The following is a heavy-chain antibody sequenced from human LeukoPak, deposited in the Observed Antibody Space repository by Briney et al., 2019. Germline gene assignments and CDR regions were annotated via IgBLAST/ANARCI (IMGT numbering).Heavy chain of an antibody. CDR3: ARRYCSGSSCLVDY. Sequence: PGGSLRLSCAASGFTFSTHEMNWVRQAPGKGLEWVSYISSSGSTIYHADSVKGRFTISRDNAKDSLYLQMNSLRADDTAVYYCARRYCSGSSCLVDYWGQGTLVTVSS. J-gene: IGHJ4*02. CDR2: ISSSGSTI. CDR1: GFTFSTHE. V-gene: IGHV3-48*03. D-gene: IGHD2-15*01.